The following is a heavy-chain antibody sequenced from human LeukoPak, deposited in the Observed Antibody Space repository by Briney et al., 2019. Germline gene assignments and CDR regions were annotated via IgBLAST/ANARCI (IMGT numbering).Heavy chain of an antibody. CDR1: GFTFSSYW. V-gene: IGHV3-74*01. Sequence: GGSLRLSCAASGFTFSSYWMHWVRQAPGKGLVWVSRINNVGSSTTYADSVKGRFTISRDNAKNTLYLQMNSLSAEDTAVYYCARLRYYGMDVWGQGTTVTVSS. CDR2: INNVGSST. J-gene: IGHJ6*02. CDR3: ARLRYYGMDV.